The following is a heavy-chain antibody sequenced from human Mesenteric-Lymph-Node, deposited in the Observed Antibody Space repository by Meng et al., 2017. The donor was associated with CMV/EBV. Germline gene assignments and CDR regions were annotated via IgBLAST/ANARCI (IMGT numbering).Heavy chain of an antibody. CDR2: ISSSSSYI. Sequence: GESLKISCAASGFTFSSYSMNWVRQAPGKGLEWVSSISSSSSYIYYADSVKGRFTISRDNAKNSLYLQMNSLRAEDTAVYYCARGDGGTYSSPPKYFFDHWGQGTLVTVSS. CDR3: ARGDGGTYSSPPKYFFDH. D-gene: IGHD6-19*01. J-gene: IGHJ4*02. V-gene: IGHV3-21*01. CDR1: GFTFSSYS.